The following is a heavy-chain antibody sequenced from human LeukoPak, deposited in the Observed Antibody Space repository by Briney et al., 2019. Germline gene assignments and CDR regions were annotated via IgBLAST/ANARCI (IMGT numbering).Heavy chain of an antibody. CDR3: ARDTKYAFDN. Sequence: PGGSLRLSCVASGFTISSDAMTWVRQAPGKGLEWISYIGISSGNTKYADSVKGRFTISGDKAKNSVYLQMNSLRVEDTAVYYCARDTKYAFDNWGQGTLVTVSS. J-gene: IGHJ4*02. D-gene: IGHD2-2*01. CDR1: GFTISSDA. CDR2: IGISSGNT. V-gene: IGHV3-48*01.